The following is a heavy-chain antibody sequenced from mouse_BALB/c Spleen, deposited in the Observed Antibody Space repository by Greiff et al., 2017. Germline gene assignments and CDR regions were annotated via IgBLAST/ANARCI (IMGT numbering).Heavy chain of an antibody. J-gene: IGHJ4*01. CDR3: ARNYRYDYAMDY. V-gene: IGHV14-3*02. D-gene: IGHD2-14*01. Sequence: VQLKQSGAELVKPGASVKLSCTASGFNIKDTYMHWVKQRPEQGLEWIGRIDPANGNTKYAPKFQGKATITADTSSNTAYLQLSSLTSEDTAVYYCARNYRYDYAMDYWGQGTSVTVSS. CDR2: IDPANGNT. CDR1: GFNIKDTY.